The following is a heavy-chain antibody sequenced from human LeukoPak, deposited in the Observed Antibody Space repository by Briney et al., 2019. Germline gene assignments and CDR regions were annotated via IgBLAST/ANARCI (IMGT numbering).Heavy chain of an antibody. CDR1: GGSISSSIYF. J-gene: IGHJ5*02. V-gene: IGHV4-39*01. Sequence: SETLSLTCTVSGGSISSSIYFWGWIRQPPGKGLEWIVNIYYSGSTYYNPSLKSRLTISVYTSKNQFSLQLNSVTPEDTAVYYCARARFSGYDYGDYGWFDPWGQGTLVTVSS. CDR2: IYYSGST. CDR3: ARARFSGYDYGDYGWFDP. D-gene: IGHD4-17*01.